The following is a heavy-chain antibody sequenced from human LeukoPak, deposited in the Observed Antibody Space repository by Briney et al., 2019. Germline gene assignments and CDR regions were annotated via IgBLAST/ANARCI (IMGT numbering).Heavy chain of an antibody. D-gene: IGHD6-19*01. V-gene: IGHV4-59*01. J-gene: IGHJ4*02. CDR3: ARESGSGWLDY. CDR1: GGSISSYY. Sequence: SETLSLTCTVSGGSISSYYWSWIRQPPGKGLEWIGYIYYSGSTNYNPSLKSRVTISVDTSKNRFSLKLSSVTAADTAVYYCARESGSGWLDYWGQGTLVTVSS. CDR2: IYYSGST.